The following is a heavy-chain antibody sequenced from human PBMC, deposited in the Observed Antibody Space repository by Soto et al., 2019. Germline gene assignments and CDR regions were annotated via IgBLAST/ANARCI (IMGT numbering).Heavy chain of an antibody. CDR1: EYTFTSYY. Sequence: ASVKVSCKPSEYTFTSYYMRCLRQAPGQALEWMGIINPNGGSTSYAQKFQGRVTMTRDTSTSTVYMELSSLRSEDTAVYYCAREACISTSCPGSAYYYGMDVWGQGTTVTVS. CDR2: INPNGGST. J-gene: IGHJ6*02. CDR3: AREACISTSCPGSAYYYGMDV. V-gene: IGHV1-46*01. D-gene: IGHD2-2*01.